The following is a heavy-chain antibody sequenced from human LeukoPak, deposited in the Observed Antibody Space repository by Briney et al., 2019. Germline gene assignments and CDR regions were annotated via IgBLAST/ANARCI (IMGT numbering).Heavy chain of an antibody. V-gene: IGHV4-39*07. J-gene: IGHJ4*02. CDR1: GGSIRGSTYY. CDR3: ATDIAATDIAAVAQSYDY. CDR2: IHYSGTT. Sequence: SETLSLTCIVSGGSIRGSTYYCAWIRQPPGKGLEWIGTIHYSGTTYYNPSLKSRVTISVDTSKTQFSLKLSSVTAAATALHYCATDIAATDIAAVAQSYDYWGQGTLVTVSS. D-gene: IGHD6-13*01.